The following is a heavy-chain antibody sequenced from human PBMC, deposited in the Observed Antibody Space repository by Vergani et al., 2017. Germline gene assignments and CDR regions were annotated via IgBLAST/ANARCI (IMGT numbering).Heavy chain of an antibody. CDR3: AKEGGGYCSGGTCYPEY. V-gene: IGHV3-30*02. CDR2: IRADESRR. J-gene: IGHJ4*02. CDR1: GFTFNSYG. D-gene: IGHD2-15*01. Sequence: QVQLVESGGGVVQPGGALRLSCAASGFTFNSYGMHWVRQAPGKGWEWVESIRADESRRYYGESMEGPFTISRDNSKNTLYLQMTSLRPEDTAWYYCAKEGGGYCSGGTCYPEYWGQGTLVIVSS.